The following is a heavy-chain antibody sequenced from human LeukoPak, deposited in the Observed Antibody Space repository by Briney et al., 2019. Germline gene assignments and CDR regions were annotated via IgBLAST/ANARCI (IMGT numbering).Heavy chain of an antibody. V-gene: IGHV5-51*01. Sequence: GESLKISCKGSGYSFTSYWIGWVRQMPGKGLEWMGIIYPGDSDTRYSPSFQGQVTISADKSISTAYLQSSSLKASDTAMYYCARAIRYFDWLGKGYFDLWGRGTLVTVSS. J-gene: IGHJ2*01. CDR1: GYSFTSYW. CDR2: IYPGDSDT. CDR3: ARAIRYFDWLGKGYFDL. D-gene: IGHD3-9*01.